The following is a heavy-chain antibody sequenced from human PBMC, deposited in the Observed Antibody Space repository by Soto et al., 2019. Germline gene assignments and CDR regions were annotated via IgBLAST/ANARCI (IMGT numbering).Heavy chain of an antibody. J-gene: IGHJ6*02. CDR2: ISAYNGNT. Sequence: QVQLVQSGAEVKKPGASVKVSCKASGYTFTSYGIIWVRQARGQGLEWMGWISAYNGNTNYAQKLQGRVTMTTDTSTSTAYMELRSLRSDDTAVYYCAKDYGDDESLLYYYGMDVWGQGTTVTVSS. CDR3: AKDYGDDESLLYYYGMDV. D-gene: IGHD4-17*01. V-gene: IGHV1-18*01. CDR1: GYTFTSYG.